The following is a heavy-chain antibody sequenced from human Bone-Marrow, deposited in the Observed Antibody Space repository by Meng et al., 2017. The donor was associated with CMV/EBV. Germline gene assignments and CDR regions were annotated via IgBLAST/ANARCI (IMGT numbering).Heavy chain of an antibody. CDR2: ISAYNGNT. CDR1: GYTFTSYG. J-gene: IGHJ5*02. CDR3: ARNWFGELDWFDP. V-gene: IGHV1-18*01. Sequence: ASVKVSCKASGYTFTSYGISWVRQAPGQGLEWMGWISAYNGNTNYAQKLQGRVTMTTDKSTSTAYMELSSLRSEDTAVYYCARNWFGELDWFDPWGQGTLVTVSS. D-gene: IGHD3-10*01.